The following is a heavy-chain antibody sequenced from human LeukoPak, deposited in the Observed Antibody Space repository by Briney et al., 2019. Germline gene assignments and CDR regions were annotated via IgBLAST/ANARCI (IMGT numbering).Heavy chain of an antibody. CDR3: ARTYYYDSSGYGFDY. J-gene: IGHJ4*02. CDR1: GGSISSSSYY. D-gene: IGHD3-22*01. Sequence: SETLSLTCTVSGGSISSSSYYWSWIRQPPGKGLEWIGEINHSGSTNYNPSLKSRVTISVDTSKNQFSLKLSSVTAADTAVYYCARTYYYDSSGYGFDYWGQGTLVTVSS. V-gene: IGHV4-39*07. CDR2: INHSGST.